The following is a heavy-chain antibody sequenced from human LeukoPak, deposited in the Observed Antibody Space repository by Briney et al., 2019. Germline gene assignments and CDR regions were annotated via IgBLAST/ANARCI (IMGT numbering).Heavy chain of an antibody. CDR3: ARRITMVRGVVSDAFDI. V-gene: IGHV3-66*04. D-gene: IGHD3-10*01. J-gene: IGHJ3*02. Sequence: GVSLRLSCAASGFTFSSNYMSWVRQAPGKGLEWVSVIYSGGSTYYSDSVKGRFTISRDNSKNTLYLQMNSLRAEDTAVYYCARRITMVRGVVSDAFDIWGQGTMVTVSS. CDR2: IYSGGST. CDR1: GFTFSSNY.